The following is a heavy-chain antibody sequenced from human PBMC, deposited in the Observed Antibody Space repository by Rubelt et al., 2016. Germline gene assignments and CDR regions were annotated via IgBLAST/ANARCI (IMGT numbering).Heavy chain of an antibody. CDR3: ARAVGGILYYPLDY. CDR1: GGSINTSDW. D-gene: IGHD2-8*01. Sequence: QVQLQESGPGLVKPSGTLSLTCAVSGGSINTSDWWIWVRQPPGKGLEWIGEIYDGESTNFNPSLKGGVGVSVDKSKNQFSLKLSSVTAADTAVYYCARAVGGILYYPLDYWGQGTLVAVSS. CDR2: IYDGEST. V-gene: IGHV4-4*02. J-gene: IGHJ4*02.